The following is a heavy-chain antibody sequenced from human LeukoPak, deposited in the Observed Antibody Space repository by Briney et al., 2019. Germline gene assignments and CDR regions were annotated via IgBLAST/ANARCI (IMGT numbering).Heavy chain of an antibody. CDR1: GGSFSGYY. CDR2: INHSGST. J-gene: IGHJ5*02. D-gene: IGHD1-1*01. V-gene: IGHV4-34*01. Sequence: SETLSLTCAVYGGSFSGYYWSWIRQPPGKGLEWIGEINHSGSTNYNPSLKSRVTISVDTSKNQFSLKLSSVTAADTAMYYCARVPGGALNWFDPWGQGTLVTVSS. CDR3: ARVPGGALNWFDP.